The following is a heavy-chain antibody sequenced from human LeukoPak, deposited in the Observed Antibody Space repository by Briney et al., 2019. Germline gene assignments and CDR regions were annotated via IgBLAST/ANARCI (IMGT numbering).Heavy chain of an antibody. Sequence: SVKVSCKASGGTFSSYAISWVRQAPGQGLEWMGRIIPIFGIANYAQKFQGRVTITADKSTSTAYMELSSLRSEDTAVYYCAREEYSNHVDNWFDPWGQGTLVTVSS. CDR2: IIPIFGIA. CDR1: GGTFSSYA. D-gene: IGHD4-11*01. CDR3: AREEYSNHVDNWFDP. J-gene: IGHJ5*02. V-gene: IGHV1-69*04.